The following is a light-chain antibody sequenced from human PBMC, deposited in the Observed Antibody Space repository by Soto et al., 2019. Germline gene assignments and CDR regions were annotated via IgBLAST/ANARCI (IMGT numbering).Light chain of an antibody. Sequence: QSVLAKPPSASGSPGQSVTISCTGTSNDVGAYNYVSWYQQHPGKAPKVMIYEVNKRPSGVPDRFSGSKSGNTASLTVSGLQAEDEADYYCSSFAVSNSFVFGTGTKVTVL. J-gene: IGLJ1*01. CDR2: EVN. CDR3: SSFAVSNSFV. CDR1: SNDVGAYNY. V-gene: IGLV2-8*01.